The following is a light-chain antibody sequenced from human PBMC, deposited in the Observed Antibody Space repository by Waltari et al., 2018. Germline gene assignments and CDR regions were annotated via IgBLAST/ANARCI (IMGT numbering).Light chain of an antibody. Sequence: DIQMTQSPYSLSASVAHRVTITCRPSQSISSYLNWYQQKPGKAPKLLIYAASSLQSGVTSRFSGSGYGTDFTLAISSLQPEDFATYYCHQSYSTPRTFGQGTKVEIK. V-gene: IGKV1-39*01. J-gene: IGKJ1*01. CDR2: AAS. CDR3: HQSYSTPRT. CDR1: QSISSY.